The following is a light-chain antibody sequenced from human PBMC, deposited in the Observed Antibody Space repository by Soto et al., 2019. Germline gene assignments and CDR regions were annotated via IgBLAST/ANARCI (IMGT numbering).Light chain of an antibody. V-gene: IGKV3-11*01. CDR2: DAS. J-gene: IGKJ5*01. Sequence: EIVLTQSPATLSLSPGERATLSCRASQSVSSYLAWYQQKPDQAPRLLIYDASNRATGIPARFSGSGSGTDFTLTISSLEPEDFAVYYCQQRNNWPRGTFGQGTRLEIK. CDR1: QSVSSY. CDR3: QQRNNWPRGT.